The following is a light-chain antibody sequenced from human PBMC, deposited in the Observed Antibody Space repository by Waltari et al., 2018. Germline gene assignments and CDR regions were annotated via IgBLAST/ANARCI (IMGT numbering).Light chain of an antibody. CDR3: QQYYAYPLT. J-gene: IGKJ4*01. CDR2: GES. CDR1: QDIGTY. Sequence: AIRITQSPSSLSASTGDRVTITCRSNQDIGTYLAWYQQKPGKAPRLLLHGESTLQTGVPSRFSGSGSGTDFNITIACLQSEDFVTYFCQQYYAYPLTFGGGTKVEMK. V-gene: IGKV1-8*01.